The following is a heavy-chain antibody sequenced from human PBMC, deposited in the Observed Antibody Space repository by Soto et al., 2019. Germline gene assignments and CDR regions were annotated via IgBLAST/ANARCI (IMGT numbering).Heavy chain of an antibody. J-gene: IGHJ5*01. CDR1: EGTFNSYA. V-gene: IGHV1-69*01. Sequence: QAQVVQSGAVVRKPGSSVKLSCKASEGTFNSYAIAWVRQAPGQGLEWMGGIIPYYNTLNYAQKFQDRVTITADASTNTVYMELRSLRSDDTAVYFWASGASRWYPYFVDSWAPGTLVTVSS. D-gene: IGHD6-13*01. CDR3: ASGASRWYPYFVDS. CDR2: IIPYYNTL.